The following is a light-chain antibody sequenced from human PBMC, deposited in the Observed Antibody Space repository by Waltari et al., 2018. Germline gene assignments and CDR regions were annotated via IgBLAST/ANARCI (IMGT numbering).Light chain of an antibody. CDR1: QSVTSKY. V-gene: IGKV3-20*01. CDR3: QQYDRSPLT. CDR2: GTL. Sequence: EIVLTQSPGTLSLSPGERATLSCGASQSVTSKYLAWYQQISGQAPRPLIYGTLNRASGIPERFSGSESGTDCTLTISRLEPEDFAVYYCQQYDRSPLTFGGGTTVEIK. J-gene: IGKJ4*01.